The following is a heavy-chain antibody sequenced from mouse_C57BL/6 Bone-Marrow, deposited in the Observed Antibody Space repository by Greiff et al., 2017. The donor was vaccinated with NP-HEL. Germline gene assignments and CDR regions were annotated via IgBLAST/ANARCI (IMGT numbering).Heavy chain of an antibody. Sequence: VKLMESGAELARPGASVKLSCKASGYTFTSYGISWVKQRTGQGLEWIGEIYPRSGNTYYNEKFKGKATLTADKSSSTAYMELRSLTSEDSAVYFCARWPAYYSNYGYFDVWGTGTTVTVSS. V-gene: IGHV1-81*01. CDR2: IYPRSGNT. CDR1: GYTFTSYG. CDR3: ARWPAYYSNYGYFDV. J-gene: IGHJ1*03. D-gene: IGHD2-5*01.